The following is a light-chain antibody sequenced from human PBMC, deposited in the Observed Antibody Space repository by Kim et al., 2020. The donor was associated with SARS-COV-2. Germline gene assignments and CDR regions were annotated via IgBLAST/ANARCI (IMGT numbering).Light chain of an antibody. Sequence: DIQMTQSPSSLSASVGDRVTISCRANQTVSTFLNWYRQKPGKAPELLIYAASSLQSGVPPRFSGSGSGTLFTLTISSLQPDDLATYYCQQSYFTPLTFGGGTKVDIK. V-gene: IGKV1-39*01. CDR3: QQSYFTPLT. J-gene: IGKJ4*01. CDR2: AAS. CDR1: QTVSTF.